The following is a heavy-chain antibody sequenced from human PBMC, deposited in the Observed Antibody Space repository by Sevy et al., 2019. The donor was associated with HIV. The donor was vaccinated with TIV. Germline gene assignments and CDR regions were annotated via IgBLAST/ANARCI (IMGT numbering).Heavy chain of an antibody. D-gene: IGHD3-22*01. J-gene: IGHJ3*02. CDR2: IYPGDSDT. Sequence: GESLKISCKGSGYSFTSYWIGWVRQMPGKGLEWMGIIYPGDSDTRDSPSFQGQVTISADKSISTAYLQWSSRKASDTAMYYCASKYYYDSSGYPDAFDIWGQRTMVTVSS. CDR1: GYSFTSYW. CDR3: ASKYYYDSSGYPDAFDI. V-gene: IGHV5-51*01.